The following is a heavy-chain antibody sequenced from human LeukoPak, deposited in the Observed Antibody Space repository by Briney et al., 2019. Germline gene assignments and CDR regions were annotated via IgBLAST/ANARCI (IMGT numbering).Heavy chain of an antibody. CDR2: VHYTGST. CDR1: GGSISNNYYY. D-gene: IGHD1-26*01. CDR3: ATLGLLRGAGFSLATHFDY. J-gene: IGHJ4*02. V-gene: IGHV4-39*01. Sequence: SETLSLTCTVSGGSISNNYYYWAWIRQPPGKGLELIGYVHYTGSTFYNPSLKSRVTISAESSKNQFSLSLTSVTAADTTVYYCATLGLLRGAGFSLATHFDYWGQGTLVTVSS.